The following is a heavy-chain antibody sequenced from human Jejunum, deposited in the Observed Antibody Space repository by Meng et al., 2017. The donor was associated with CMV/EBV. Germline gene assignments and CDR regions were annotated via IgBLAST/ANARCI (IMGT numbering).Heavy chain of an antibody. CDR2: IDTAGDT. Sequence: SYDMHWVRQLPGQGLEWVSTIDTAGDTYYPGSVKGRFTISRENAKNSLYLQMNSLRAGDTAVYYCARDAGYSTSVGFAFYNGRDVWGQGTTVTVSS. D-gene: IGHD6-13*01. CDR1: SYD. CDR3: ARDAGYSTSVGFAFYNGRDV. V-gene: IGHV3-13*01. J-gene: IGHJ6*02.